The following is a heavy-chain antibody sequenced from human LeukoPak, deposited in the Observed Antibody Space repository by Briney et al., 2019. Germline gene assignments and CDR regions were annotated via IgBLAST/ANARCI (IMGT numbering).Heavy chain of an antibody. D-gene: IGHD6-13*01. Sequence: GGSLRLSCAASGFTFSSDSMNWVRQAPGKGLEWVSSISSSSSYIYYADSVKGRFTISRDNAKNSLYLQMNSLRAEDTAVYYCARDAYSSSWYGTYYFDYWGQGTLVTVSS. V-gene: IGHV3-21*01. CDR2: ISSSSSYI. J-gene: IGHJ4*02. CDR3: ARDAYSSSWYGTYYFDY. CDR1: GFTFSSDS.